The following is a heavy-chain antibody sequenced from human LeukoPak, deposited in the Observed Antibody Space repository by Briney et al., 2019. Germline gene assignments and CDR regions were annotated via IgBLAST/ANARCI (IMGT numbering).Heavy chain of an antibody. Sequence: QPGGSLRHSCAASGIALRSYGIHWVRQAPRKGLEWGAVIWYDGSNKDYADAVKGRFTISRDNSENTLYLQMNSLRAEDTAVYYCAKDIKVGYYDSSGYYFDCWGQGTLVTVSS. J-gene: IGHJ4*02. CDR2: IWYDGSNK. CDR3: AKDIKVGYYDSSGYYFDC. V-gene: IGHV3-33*06. D-gene: IGHD3-22*01. CDR1: GIALRSYG.